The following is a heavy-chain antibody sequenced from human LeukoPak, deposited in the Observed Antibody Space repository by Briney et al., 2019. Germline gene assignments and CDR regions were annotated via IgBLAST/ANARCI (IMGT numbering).Heavy chain of an antibody. J-gene: IGHJ4*02. CDR1: GFTFSTFA. V-gene: IGHV3-23*01. D-gene: IGHD2-8*02. Sequence: GGSLRHSSAAPGFTFSTFATIWVRQPPGKGLECVSSIFPSGGEIHYAHSVRGRFTISIDNSKSTLSLHINRLRAQDTAIYYTATCRQVLLPFESWGQGTLVTVSS. CDR3: ATCRQVLLPFES. CDR2: IFPSGGEI.